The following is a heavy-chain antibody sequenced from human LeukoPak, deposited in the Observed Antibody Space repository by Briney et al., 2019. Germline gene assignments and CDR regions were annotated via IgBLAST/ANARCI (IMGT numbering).Heavy chain of an antibody. CDR1: GGSISSYY. D-gene: IGHD6-13*01. CDR2: IYYSGST. Sequence: SETLSLTCTVSGGSISSYYWSWIRQPPGKGLEWIGYIYYSGSTNYNPSLKSRVPISVDTSKNQFSLKLSSVTAADTAVYYCARHMQQLVRFDYWGQGTLVTVSS. V-gene: IGHV4-59*08. J-gene: IGHJ4*02. CDR3: ARHMQQLVRFDY.